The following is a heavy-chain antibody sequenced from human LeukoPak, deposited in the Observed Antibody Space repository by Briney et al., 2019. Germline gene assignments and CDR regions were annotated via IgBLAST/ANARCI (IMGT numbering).Heavy chain of an antibody. V-gene: IGHV3-30*04. Sequence: GGSLRLSCAASGFTFSSYAMHWVRQAPGKGLEWVAVISYDGSNKYYADSVKGRFTISRDNSKNTLYLQMNRLRAEDTAVYYCARDRDYYDSSGYFDYWGQGTLVTVSS. CDR2: ISYDGSNK. CDR1: GFTFSSYA. J-gene: IGHJ4*02. D-gene: IGHD3-22*01. CDR3: ARDRDYYDSSGYFDY.